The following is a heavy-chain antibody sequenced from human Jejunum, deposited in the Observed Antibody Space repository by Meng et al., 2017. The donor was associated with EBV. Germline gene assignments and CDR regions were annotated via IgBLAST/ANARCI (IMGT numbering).Heavy chain of an antibody. CDR1: GGSVNSGNVY. CDR3: AGLRYSGYDRAFDY. D-gene: IGHD5-12*01. Sequence: QVRLQESGPGLVKPSETLSLTCPVSGGSVNSGNVYWSWIRQPPGKGLEWIGYIYYSGNTNYIPSLKSRVTISLDTSKNQFSLKLSSVTAADTAVYYCAGLRYSGYDRAFDYWGQGALVTVSS. CDR2: IYYSGNT. J-gene: IGHJ4*02. V-gene: IGHV4-61*01.